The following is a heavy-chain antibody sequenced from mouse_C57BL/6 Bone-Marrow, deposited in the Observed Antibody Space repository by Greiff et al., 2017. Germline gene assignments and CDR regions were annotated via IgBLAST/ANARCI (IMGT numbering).Heavy chain of an antibody. CDR2: FYPGSGSI. D-gene: IGHD2-5*01. J-gene: IGHJ2*01. V-gene: IGHV1-62-2*01. Sequence: QVQLQQSGAELVKPGASVKLSCKASGYTFTEYTIHWVKQRSGQGLEWIGWFYPGSGSIKYNEKFKDKATLTADTSSRTVYMELSRLTSEDSAVDVCARHERFLYYSNYFDYWGQGTTLTVSS. CDR1: GYTFTEYT. CDR3: ARHERFLYYSNYFDY.